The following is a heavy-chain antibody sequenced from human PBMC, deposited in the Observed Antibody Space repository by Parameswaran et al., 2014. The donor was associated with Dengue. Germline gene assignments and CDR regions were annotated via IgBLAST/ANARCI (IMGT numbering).Heavy chain of an antibody. D-gene: IGHD2-2*01. CDR2: INHSGST. J-gene: IGHJ6*02. Sequence: ETLSLTCAVYGGSFSGYCWSWIRQPPGKGLEWIGEINHSGSTNYNPSLKSRVTISVDTSKNQFSLKLSSVTAADTAVYYCARGLWEIGYCSSTSCPYGMDVWGQGTTVTVSS. CDR1: GGSFSGYC. V-gene: IGHV4-34*01. CDR3: ARGLWEIGYCSSTSCPYGMDV.